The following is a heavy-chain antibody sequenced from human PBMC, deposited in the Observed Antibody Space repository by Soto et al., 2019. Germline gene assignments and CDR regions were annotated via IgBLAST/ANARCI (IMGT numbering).Heavy chain of an antibody. CDR2: FNTANGDT. CDR1: GYTFTTYS. CDR3: AREPYTAENWFDP. Sequence: QVPLVQSGAEVKNPGASVKVSCEASGYTFTTYSIHWMRQAPGQTLEWLGWFNTANGDTRYSQKFQGRVTFTGDTSASTAYLDLRSLESEDTAVHYCAREPYTAENWFDPWGQGTQVTVSS. D-gene: IGHD4-4*01. V-gene: IGHV1-3*04. J-gene: IGHJ5*02.